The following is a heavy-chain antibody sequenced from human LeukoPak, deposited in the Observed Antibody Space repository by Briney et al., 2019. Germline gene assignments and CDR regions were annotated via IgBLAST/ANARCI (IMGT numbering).Heavy chain of an antibody. V-gene: IGHV3-23*01. Sequence: HPGGSLRLSCAASGFTFSSYAMYWVCQAPGKGLEWVSGIFGSGGSTHYADSVKGRFTISRDNSKNTVYLQMNSLRAEDTAVYYCAKTTTGYSSGRFPGWPVDYWGQGTLVTVSS. CDR1: GFTFSSYA. CDR2: IFGSGGST. CDR3: AKTTTGYSSGRFPGWPVDY. J-gene: IGHJ4*02. D-gene: IGHD6-19*01.